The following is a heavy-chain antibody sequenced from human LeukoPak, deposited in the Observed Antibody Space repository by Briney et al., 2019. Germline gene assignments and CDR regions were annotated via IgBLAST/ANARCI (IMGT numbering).Heavy chain of an antibody. CDR2: IYHSGST. V-gene: IGHV4-4*02. CDR1: GVPISSSKW. Sequence: SETLSLTFAVSGVPISSSKWWRWVRQPPGKALEWIGEIYHSGSTNYNPSLKSRVTISVDKSKNQFSLKLSSVTAADTAVYYCATVSAFFYDSGSYYTFDYWGQGTLVTVSS. CDR3: ATVSAFFYDSGSYYTFDY. J-gene: IGHJ4*02. D-gene: IGHD3-10*01.